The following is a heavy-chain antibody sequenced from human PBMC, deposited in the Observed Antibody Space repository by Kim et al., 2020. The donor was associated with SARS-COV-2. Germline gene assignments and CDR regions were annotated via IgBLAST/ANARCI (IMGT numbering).Heavy chain of an antibody. CDR3: ARESGTFEY. Sequence: GGSLRLSCAASGFTYSRYWMNWVRQAPGKGLEWVANINGDWTRKLYVDTVKGRFTISRDNAKNSLYLQMDSLRAEDTAVYYCARESGTFEYWGRGSQVTVSS. J-gene: IGHJ4*02. V-gene: IGHV3-7*03. D-gene: IGHD1-26*01. CDR1: GFTYSRYW. CDR2: INGDWTRK.